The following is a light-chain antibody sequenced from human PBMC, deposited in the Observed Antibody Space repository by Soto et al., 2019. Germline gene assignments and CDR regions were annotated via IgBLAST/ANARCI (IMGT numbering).Light chain of an antibody. Sequence: DIVMTQSPDSLAVSLGERATINCKSSQSVLSSSNNKNCLAWYQQKPGQPPKLLIYWASTRESGVPDRFSGSGSGTDFTLTISSLQAEDVAVYYCQQYYTTPLTFGGGTKVEIK. CDR3: QQYYTTPLT. V-gene: IGKV4-1*01. CDR2: WAS. J-gene: IGKJ4*01. CDR1: QSVLSSSNNKNC.